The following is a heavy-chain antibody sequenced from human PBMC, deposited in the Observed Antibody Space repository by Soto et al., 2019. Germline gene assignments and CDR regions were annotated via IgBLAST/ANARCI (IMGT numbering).Heavy chain of an antibody. J-gene: IGHJ3*02. D-gene: IGHD2-2*03. V-gene: IGHV3-64*01. Sequence: EVQLVESGGGLVQPGGSLRLSCAASGFTFSSYAMHWVRQAPGKGLEYVSAISSNGGSTYYANSVKGRFTISRDNSKNTLYLQMGSLRAEDMAVYYCASSLGEWILGAFDIWGQGTMVTVSS. CDR2: ISSNGGST. CDR3: ASSLGEWILGAFDI. CDR1: GFTFSSYA.